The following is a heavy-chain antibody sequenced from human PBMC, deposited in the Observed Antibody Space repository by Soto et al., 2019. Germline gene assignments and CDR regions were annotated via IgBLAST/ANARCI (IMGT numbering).Heavy chain of an antibody. CDR2: FSAYNGNT. CDR3: AREVRIQIPFEY. D-gene: IGHD5-18*01. J-gene: IGHJ4*02. Sequence: QVQLVQSGAEVKKPGASVKVSCKASGYTFTSYGISWVRQAPGQGLEWMGWFSAYNGNTNYAQKLQGRVTMTTDTPASTHYMEQRSLRYDDTAVYCCAREVRIQIPFEYWGQGTLVTV. CDR1: GYTFTSYG. V-gene: IGHV1-18*01.